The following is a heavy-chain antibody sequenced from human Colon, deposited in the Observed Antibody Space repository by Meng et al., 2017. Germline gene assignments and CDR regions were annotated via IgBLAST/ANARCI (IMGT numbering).Heavy chain of an antibody. CDR3: AKEEGGLVGAASDL. Sequence: QLLGSGGDLVQPGGSLRLSCAASGFSFDSYAMNWVRQAPGKGLEWVSGMSADGVKTYYADSVKGRFTISRDNSKKILYLQMSRLRVEDTAVYYCAKEEGGLVGAASDLWGQAPWSPSPQ. D-gene: IGHD1-26*01. CDR2: MSADGVKT. CDR1: GFSFDSYA. V-gene: IGHV3-23*01. J-gene: IGHJ1*01.